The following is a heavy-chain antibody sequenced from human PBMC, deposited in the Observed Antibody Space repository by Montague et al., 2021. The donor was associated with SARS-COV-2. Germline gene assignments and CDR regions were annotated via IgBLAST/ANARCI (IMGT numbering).Heavy chain of an antibody. D-gene: IGHD1-26*01. CDR3: ARGPAPYESGTLYGY. V-gene: IGHV4-59*02. Sequence: SETLSLTCTVSGDSASHDYWTWIRQPPGKGLEWIGHVYYSRSSSYNPSLKSRVSIAVDTSKNQFSLRLSTVTAADTAIYYCARGPAPYESGTLYGYWGQGTLVAVSS. CDR2: VYYSRSS. J-gene: IGHJ4*02. CDR1: GDSASHDY.